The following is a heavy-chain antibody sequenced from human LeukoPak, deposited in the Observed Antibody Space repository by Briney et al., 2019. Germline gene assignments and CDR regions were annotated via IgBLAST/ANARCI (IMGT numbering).Heavy chain of an antibody. CDR3: ARNSCPSGSCYDNRGYFDY. D-gene: IGHD2-15*01. Sequence: TSETLSLTCTVSGGSISSGTYYWSWIRQPAGKGLEWIGRIYTSGSTNYNPSLKSRITISVDTSKNQSSLKLSSVTAADTAVYYCARNSCPSGSCYDNRGYFDYWGQGTLVTVSS. V-gene: IGHV4-61*02. J-gene: IGHJ4*02. CDR1: GGSISSGTYY. CDR2: IYTSGST.